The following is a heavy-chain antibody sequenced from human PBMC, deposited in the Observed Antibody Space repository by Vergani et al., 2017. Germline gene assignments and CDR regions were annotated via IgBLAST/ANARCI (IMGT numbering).Heavy chain of an antibody. CDR2: IYYSGST. CDR1: GGSISSSSYY. CDR3: ARGRYSSGWYFDY. V-gene: IGHV4-39*07. D-gene: IGHD6-19*01. Sequence: QLQLQESGPVLVKPSETLSLTCTVSGGSISSSSYYWGWIRQPPGKGLEWIGSIYYSGSTYYNPSLKSRVTISVDTSKNQFSLKLSSVTAADTAVYYCARGRYSSGWYFDYWGQGTLVTVSS. J-gene: IGHJ4*02.